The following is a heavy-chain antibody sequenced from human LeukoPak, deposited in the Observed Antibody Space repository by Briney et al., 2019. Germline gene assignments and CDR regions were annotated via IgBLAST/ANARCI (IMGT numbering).Heavy chain of an antibody. CDR2: ISSSGSTI. J-gene: IGHJ6*03. CDR1: GFTFSDYY. V-gene: IGHV3-11*01. CDR3: ARVEKSRYYYMDV. Sequence: PGGSLRLSCAASGFTFSDYYMGWIRQAPGKGLEWVSYISSSGSTIYYADSVKGRFTISRDNAKNSLYLQMNGLRAEDTAVYYCARVEKSRYYYMDVWGKGTTVTVSS.